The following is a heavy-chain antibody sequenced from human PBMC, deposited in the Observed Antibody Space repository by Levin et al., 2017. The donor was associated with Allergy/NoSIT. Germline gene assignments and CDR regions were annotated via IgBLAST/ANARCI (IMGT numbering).Heavy chain of an antibody. J-gene: IGHJ6*02. CDR3: AMSGWNDHYYYYGMDV. CDR1: GYSFTSYW. V-gene: IGHV5-51*01. Sequence: GGSLRLSCKGSGYSFTSYWIGWVRQMPGKGLEWMGIIYPGDSDTRYSPSFQGQVTISADKSISTAYLQWSSLKASDTAMYYCAMSGWNDHYYYYGMDVWGQGTTVTVSS. CDR2: IYPGDSDT. D-gene: IGHD1-1*01.